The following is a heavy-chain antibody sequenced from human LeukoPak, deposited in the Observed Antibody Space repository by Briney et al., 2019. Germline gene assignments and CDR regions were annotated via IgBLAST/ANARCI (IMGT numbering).Heavy chain of an antibody. CDR2: IYYSGST. Sequence: PSETLSLTCTVSGYSISSGYYWGWIRQPPGKGLEWIGYIYYSGSTNYNPSLKSRVTISVDTSKNQFSLKLSSVTAADTAVYYCAGGVGGIYYYYYGMDVWGQGTTVTVSS. V-gene: IGHV4-38-2*02. D-gene: IGHD2-8*01. CDR1: GYSISSGYY. CDR3: AGGVGGIYYYYYGMDV. J-gene: IGHJ6*02.